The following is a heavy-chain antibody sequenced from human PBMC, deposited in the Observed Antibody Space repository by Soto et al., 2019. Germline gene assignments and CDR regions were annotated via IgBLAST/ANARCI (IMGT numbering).Heavy chain of an antibody. CDR2: IYYSGST. V-gene: IGHV4-31*03. J-gene: IGHJ6*02. Sequence: QVQLQESGPGLVKPSQTLSLTCTVSGGSISSGGYYWSWIRQHPGKGLEWIGYIYYSGSTSYNPSLKSRVTISVDTSKNLFSLELSSVTAADTAVYYCARDPRKHYGSGMDVWGQGTTVTVSS. CDR1: GGSISSGGYY. CDR3: ARDPRKHYGSGMDV. D-gene: IGHD3-10*01.